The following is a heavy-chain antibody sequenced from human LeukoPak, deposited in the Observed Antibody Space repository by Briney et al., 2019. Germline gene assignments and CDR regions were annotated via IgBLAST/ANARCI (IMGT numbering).Heavy chain of an antibody. Sequence: GASVKVSCKASGYTFTSYDVNWVRQATGQGLEWMGWMNPNSGNTGYAQKFQGRVTMTRNTSISTAYMELSSLRSEDTAVYYCARAIYGAFWSGYYLGYYYYYMDVWGKGTTVTVSS. CDR2: MNPNSGNT. CDR3: ARAIYGAFWSGYYLGYYYYYMDV. D-gene: IGHD3-3*01. CDR1: GYTFTSYD. V-gene: IGHV1-8*01. J-gene: IGHJ6*03.